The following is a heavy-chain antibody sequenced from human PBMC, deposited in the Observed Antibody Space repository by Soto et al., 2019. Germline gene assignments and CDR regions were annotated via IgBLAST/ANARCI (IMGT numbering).Heavy chain of an antibody. Sequence: KGLEWVSSISSSSSYIYYADSVKGRFTISRDNAKNALYLQMNSLRAEDTAVYSCAICLQAEDGIQDVRSVSAFRLNRASDL. V-gene: IGHV3-21*01. CDR2: ISSSSSYI. CDR3: AICLQAEDGIQDVRSVSAFRLNRASDL. D-gene: IGHD3-10*02. J-gene: IGHJ2*01.